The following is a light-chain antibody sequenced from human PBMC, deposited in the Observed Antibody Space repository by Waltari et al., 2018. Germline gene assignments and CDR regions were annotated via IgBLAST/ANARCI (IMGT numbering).Light chain of an antibody. J-gene: IGKJ3*01. CDR1: QDISTN. CDR2: DAT. V-gene: IGKV1-39*01. CDR3: QQGNFYPFT. Sequence: DIQMSQSPSSLSAFVGDRVPIACRTSQDISTNLNWYLQKPGKAPELLIYDATTLARGVSSRFSGSGSGTEFTLTISSLQPEDFATYYCQQGNFYPFTFGPGTKLDVK.